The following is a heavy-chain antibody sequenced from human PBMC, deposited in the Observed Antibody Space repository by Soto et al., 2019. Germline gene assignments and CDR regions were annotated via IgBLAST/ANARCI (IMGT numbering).Heavy chain of an antibody. CDR3: AKDSNKYSSSLRGRYFDY. CDR1: GFPFISYV. D-gene: IGHD4-4*01. V-gene: IGHV3-23*01. CDR2: ISGGGSNT. J-gene: IGHJ4*02. Sequence: GGSLRLSCAASGFPFISYVMSWVRQAPGKGLEWVSGISGGGSNTFYATSVKGRFTISRDNSKNTLFLQMNNVGAEDTAIYYCAKDSNKYSSSLRGRYFDYWGQGIGVTVSS.